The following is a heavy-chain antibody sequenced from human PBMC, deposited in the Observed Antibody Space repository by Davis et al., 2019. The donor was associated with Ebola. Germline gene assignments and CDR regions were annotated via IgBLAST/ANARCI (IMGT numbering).Heavy chain of an antibody. V-gene: IGHV3-7*03. CDR1: GFTFSNYW. CDR3: ARAVVVPGPYYFDY. Sequence: GESLKISCEASGFTFSNYWMSWVRQAPGKGLEWVANIKQDGSEKYYVDSVKGRFTISRDNAKNSLYLQMNSLRAEDTAVYYCARAVVVPGPYYFDYWGQGTLVTVSS. CDR2: IKQDGSEK. J-gene: IGHJ4*02. D-gene: IGHD2-2*01.